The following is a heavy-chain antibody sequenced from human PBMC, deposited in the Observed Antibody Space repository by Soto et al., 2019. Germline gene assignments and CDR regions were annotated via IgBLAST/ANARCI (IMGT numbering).Heavy chain of an antibody. CDR3: ARGGFWGYYDYSGIDV. J-gene: IGHJ6*02. V-gene: IGHV4-61*01. CDR2: IHHAGTT. D-gene: IGHD3-10*01. Sequence: QVQLQESGPGLVKPSETLSLTCTVSGVSVTSGNYYWTWIRQPPGKGLEWIAYIHHAGTTNFNPSLKCRISISIATSKNQISLQLHSVTAADTAVYFCARGGFWGYYDYSGIDVWGRGTTVSISS. CDR1: GVSVTSGNYY.